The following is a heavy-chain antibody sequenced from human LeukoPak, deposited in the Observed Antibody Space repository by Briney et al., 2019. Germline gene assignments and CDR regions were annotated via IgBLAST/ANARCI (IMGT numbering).Heavy chain of an antibody. CDR1: GFTFSSYA. CDR3: AKFYLVRGVHPGWFDP. J-gene: IGHJ5*02. CDR2: ISGSGGST. V-gene: IGHV3-23*01. D-gene: IGHD3-10*01. Sequence: GGSLRLSRAASGFTFSSYAMSWVRQAPGRGLEWVSAISGSGGSTYYADSMKGRFTSSRDNSKNTLYLQMNSLRAEDTAVYYCAKFYLVRGVHPGWFDPWGQGTPVTVFS.